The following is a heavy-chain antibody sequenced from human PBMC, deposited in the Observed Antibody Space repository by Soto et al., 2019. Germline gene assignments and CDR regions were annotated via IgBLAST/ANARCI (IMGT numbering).Heavy chain of an antibody. D-gene: IGHD1-26*01. Sequence: GGSLRLSCAASGFTVSSHYMSWVRQGPGKGLEWVSTIYKGGGTFYAESVKGRFTISRDTSQNTVFLQMKSLRAEDTAVYHCASTRDSGTSYSFDSWGQGTLVTVSS. CDR1: GFTVSSHY. J-gene: IGHJ4*02. CDR2: IYKGGGT. V-gene: IGHV3-53*01. CDR3: ASTRDSGTSYSFDS.